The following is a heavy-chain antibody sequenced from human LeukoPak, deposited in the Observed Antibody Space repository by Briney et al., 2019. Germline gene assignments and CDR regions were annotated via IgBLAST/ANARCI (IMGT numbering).Heavy chain of an antibody. CDR1: GGTFSSYA. D-gene: IGHD6-19*01. J-gene: IGHJ5*02. Sequence: SVKVSCKASGGTFSSYAISWVRQAPGQGLEWMGGIIPIFGTANYAQKFQGRVTITADESTSTAYMELSSLRSEDTAVYYCARANSSGWYWAPAPNWFDPWGQGTLVTVSS. CDR2: IIPIFGTA. CDR3: ARANSSGWYWAPAPNWFDP. V-gene: IGHV1-69*13.